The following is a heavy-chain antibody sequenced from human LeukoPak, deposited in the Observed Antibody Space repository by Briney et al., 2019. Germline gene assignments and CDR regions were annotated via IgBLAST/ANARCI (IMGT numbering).Heavy chain of an antibody. Sequence: PSETLSLTCAVYGGSFSGYYWSWIRQPPGKGLEWIGEINHSGSTNYNPSLKSRVTISVDTSKNQFSLKLSSVTAADTAVYYCARVAGRWLRLWDNFDYWGQGTLVTVSS. V-gene: IGHV4-34*01. CDR2: INHSGST. J-gene: IGHJ4*02. D-gene: IGHD5-24*01. CDR1: GGSFSGYY. CDR3: ARVAGRWLRLWDNFDY.